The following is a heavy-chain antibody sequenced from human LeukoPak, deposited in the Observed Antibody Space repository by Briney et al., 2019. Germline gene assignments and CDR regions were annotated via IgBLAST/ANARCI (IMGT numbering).Heavy chain of an antibody. D-gene: IGHD2-2*01. CDR3: ARTDCSSTDCYLFDY. CDR1: GYSFTSHW. V-gene: IGHV5-51*01. J-gene: IGHJ4*02. Sequence: KPGESLKISCKGSGYSFTSHWIAWVRQMPGKGLEWMGIIYPADSDTRYSPPFQGQVTISADKSISTAYLQWSSLKASDTAMYYCARTDCSSTDCYLFDYWGQGTLVTVSS. CDR2: IYPADSDT.